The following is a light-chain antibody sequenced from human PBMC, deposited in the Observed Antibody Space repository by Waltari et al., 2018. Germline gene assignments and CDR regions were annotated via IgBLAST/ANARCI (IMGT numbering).Light chain of an antibody. Sequence: QSVLTQPPSASGTPGQRVTISCSGSSSNIGSNTVSWYQQLPDTAPKLLIYINTQLPSGVPDRFSGSKSCTSASLAIGGLQSEDEADYYCAAWDDSRGYVFGTGTKVTVL. CDR1: SSNIGSNT. J-gene: IGLJ1*01. V-gene: IGLV1-44*01. CDR2: INT. CDR3: AAWDDSRGYV.